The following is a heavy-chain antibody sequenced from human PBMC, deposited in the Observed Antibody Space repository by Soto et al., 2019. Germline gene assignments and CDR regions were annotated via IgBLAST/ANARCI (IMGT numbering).Heavy chain of an antibody. CDR1: EFTFSSYA. CDR3: AKDQSTNSRGYHALDV. D-gene: IGHD2-8*01. J-gene: IGHJ6*02. Sequence: QVQLVESGGGVVQPGESLRLSCAASEFTFSSYAMHWVRQAPGKGLEWVAVVSNDGSNKYYADSVKGRFTISRDNSKNTLNLQMNSLRAEDTAVYYCAKDQSTNSRGYHALDVWGQGTTVTVSS. CDR2: VSNDGSNK. V-gene: IGHV3-30*18.